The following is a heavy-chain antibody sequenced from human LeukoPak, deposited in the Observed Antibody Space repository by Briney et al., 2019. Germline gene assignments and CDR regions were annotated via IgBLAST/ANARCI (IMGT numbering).Heavy chain of an antibody. D-gene: IGHD2-15*01. V-gene: IGHV3-53*01. CDR2: IYSGGTT. Sequence: GGSLRLSCAASGFTVSSNYMSWVRQAPGKGLEWVSVIYSGGTTYYADSVRGRFTISRDNSKNTMYLQMNSLRAEDTAVYYCARGRDIVVVVDPNDYWGQGTLVTVSS. J-gene: IGHJ4*02. CDR1: GFTVSSNY. CDR3: ARGRDIVVVVDPNDY.